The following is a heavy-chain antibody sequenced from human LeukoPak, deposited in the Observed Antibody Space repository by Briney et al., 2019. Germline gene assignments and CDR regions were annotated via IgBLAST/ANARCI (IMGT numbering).Heavy chain of an antibody. CDR2: IKSKTDGGTT. CDR1: GFTSSDAR. D-gene: IGHD2-2*01. CDR3: TTGIVVVPAAVDY. Sequence: GGSLRHSRVPPGFTSSDARISCVRPAPGQGLEWVGRIKSKTDGGTTDYAAPVKGRFTISRDYSKNTLYLQMNSLKTEDTAVYYCTTGIVVVPAAVDYWGQGTLVTVSS. V-gene: IGHV3-15*01. J-gene: IGHJ4*02.